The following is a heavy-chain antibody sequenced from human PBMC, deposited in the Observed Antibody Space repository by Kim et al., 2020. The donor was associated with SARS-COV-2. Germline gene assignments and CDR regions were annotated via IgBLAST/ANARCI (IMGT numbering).Heavy chain of an antibody. V-gene: IGHV1-69*04. CDR2: IIPILGIA. CDR3: AICSYNWNYHYYYGMDV. CDR1: GGTFSSYA. J-gene: IGHJ6*02. D-gene: IGHD1-20*01. Sequence: SVKVSCKASGGTFSSYAISWVRQAPGQGLEWMGRIIPILGIANYAQKFQGRVTITADKSTSTAYMELSSLRSEDTAVYYCAICSYNWNYHYYYGMDVWGQGTTVTVSS.